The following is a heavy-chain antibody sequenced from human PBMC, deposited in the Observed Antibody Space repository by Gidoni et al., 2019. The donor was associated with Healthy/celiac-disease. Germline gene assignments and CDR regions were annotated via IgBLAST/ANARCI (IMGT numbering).Heavy chain of an antibody. CDR3: ARGERRIYYYGMDV. CDR2: ISSSSSYI. J-gene: IGHJ6*02. D-gene: IGHD1-1*01. CDR1: GFTFSSYS. V-gene: IGHV3-21*01. Sequence: EVQLVESGGGLVKPGGSLRLSCAASGFTFSSYSMNWVRQAPGKGLEWVSSISSSSSYIYYADSVKGRFTISRDNAKNSLYLQMNSLRAEDTAVYYCARGERRIYYYGMDVWGQGTTVTVSS.